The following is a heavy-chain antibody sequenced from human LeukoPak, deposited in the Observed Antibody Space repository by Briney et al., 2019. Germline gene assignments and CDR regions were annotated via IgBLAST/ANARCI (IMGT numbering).Heavy chain of an antibody. J-gene: IGHJ3*02. CDR2: ISAYNGNT. Sequence: EASVKVSCKASGYTFNSYGISWVRQAPGQGLEWMGWISAYNGNTNYAQKLQGRVTMTTDTSTSTAYMELRSLRSDDTAVYYCARGRATMIVWGPLDIWGQGTMVTVSS. CDR1: GYTFNSYG. D-gene: IGHD3-22*01. CDR3: ARGRATMIVWGPLDI. V-gene: IGHV1-18*01.